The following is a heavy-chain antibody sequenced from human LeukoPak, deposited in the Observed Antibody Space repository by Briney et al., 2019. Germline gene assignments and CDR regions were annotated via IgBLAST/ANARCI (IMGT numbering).Heavy chain of an antibody. CDR3: ARFSGYDGLWFDP. CDR1: GGSISSYY. Sequence: SETLSLTCTVSGGSISSYYWSWIRQLPGKGLEWIGYIYYSGSTNYNPSLKSRVTISVDTSKNQFSLKLSSVTAADTAVYYCARFSGYDGLWFDPWGQGTLVTVSS. D-gene: IGHD5-12*01. CDR2: IYYSGST. J-gene: IGHJ5*02. V-gene: IGHV4-59*01.